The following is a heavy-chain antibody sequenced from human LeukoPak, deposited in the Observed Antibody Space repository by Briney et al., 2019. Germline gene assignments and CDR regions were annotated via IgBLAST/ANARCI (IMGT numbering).Heavy chain of an antibody. CDR3: ARGACGGDCRFGWLDP. J-gene: IGHJ5*02. D-gene: IGHD2-21*02. Sequence: SVKVSCKASGGTFNNYAVSCVRQAPGQGREWMGGVIPILGRTHYAQKFQGRLAITTDESGRISYLDLSSLESEHTAVYYCARGACGGDCRFGWLDPWGQGPLVSVSS. V-gene: IGHV1-69*05. CDR1: GGTFNNYA. CDR2: VIPILGRT.